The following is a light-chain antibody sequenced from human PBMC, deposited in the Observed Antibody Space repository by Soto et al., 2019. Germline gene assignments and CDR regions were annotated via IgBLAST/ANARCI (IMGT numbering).Light chain of an antibody. J-gene: IGKJ1*01. CDR2: VES. CDR3: HQYGGSPQT. CDR1: QSVSNY. Sequence: EIVLTQSPGTLSLSPGERATLSCRASQSVSNYLAWYQRKPGQAPRLLIYVESSTATGIPDRFSGSGSGTDFTLTISRLEPEDFAVYYCHQYGGSPQTFGQGTKVEIK. V-gene: IGKV3-20*01.